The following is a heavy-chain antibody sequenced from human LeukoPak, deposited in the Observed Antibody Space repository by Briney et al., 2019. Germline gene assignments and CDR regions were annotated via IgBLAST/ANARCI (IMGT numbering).Heavy chain of an antibody. CDR3: ARVIHDSSGYYYETYNWFDP. CDR2: INPNSGGT. J-gene: IGHJ5*02. V-gene: IGHV1-2*02. CDR1: GYTFTGDY. Sequence: ASVKVSCKASGYTFTGDYMHWVRQAPGQGLEWMGWINPNSGGTNYAQKFQGRVTMTRDTSISTAYMELSRLRSDDTAVYYCARVIHDSSGYYYETYNWFDPWGQGTLVTVSS. D-gene: IGHD3-22*01.